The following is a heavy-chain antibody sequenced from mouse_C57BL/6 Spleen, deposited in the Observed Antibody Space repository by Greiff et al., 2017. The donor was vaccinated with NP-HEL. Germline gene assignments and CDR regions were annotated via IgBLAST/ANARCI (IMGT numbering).Heavy chain of an antibody. J-gene: IGHJ1*03. CDR3: AVWDGGYFDV. D-gene: IGHD4-1*01. Sequence: QVQLQQPAAELVKPGASVKLSCKASGYTFTSYWMHWVKQRPGQGLEWIGMIHPNSGSTNYNEKFKSKATLTVDKSSSTAYMQLSSLTSEDSAVYYCAVWDGGYFDVWGTGTTVTVSS. CDR1: GYTFTSYW. CDR2: IHPNSGST. V-gene: IGHV1-64*01.